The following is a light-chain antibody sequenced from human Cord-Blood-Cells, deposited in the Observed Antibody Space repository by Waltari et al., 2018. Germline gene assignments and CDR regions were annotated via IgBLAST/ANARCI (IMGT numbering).Light chain of an antibody. CDR2: RDS. CDR1: NIGSKN. J-gene: IGLJ2*01. V-gene: IGLV3-9*01. CDR3: QVWDSSVV. Sequence: SYELTQPLSVSVALGQTARITCGGNNIGSKNVHWYQQKPGQAPVLVIYRDSNRPPGIPERFSGSNSGNAATLTISRAQAGDEADYYCQVWDSSVVFGGGTKLTVL.